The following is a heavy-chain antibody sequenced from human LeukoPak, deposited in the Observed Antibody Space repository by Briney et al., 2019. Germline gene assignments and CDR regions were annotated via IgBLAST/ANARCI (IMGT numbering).Heavy chain of an antibody. Sequence: PGGSLRLSCAASGLTFSTAWMGWVRQAPGKGLEWVANINQDGSEKYSVDSVKGRFTISRDNAENSLYLQMNSLRAEDTAVYYCAREYYSDSSGSDYWGQGTLVTVSS. D-gene: IGHD3-22*01. CDR3: AREYYSDSSGSDY. J-gene: IGHJ4*02. CDR1: GLTFSTAW. V-gene: IGHV3-7*05. CDR2: INQDGSEK.